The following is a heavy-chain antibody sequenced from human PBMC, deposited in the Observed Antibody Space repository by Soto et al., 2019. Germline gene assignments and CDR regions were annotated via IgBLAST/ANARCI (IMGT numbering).Heavy chain of an antibody. V-gene: IGHV3-23*01. CDR1: GFIFSTSGSAFSRYA. D-gene: IGHD3-16*01. J-gene: IGHJ4*02. CDR3: ATPAYDY. CDR2: ISGSGVRT. Sequence: GGSLRLSCAASGFIFSTSGSAFSRYAMTWVRQTPGKALEWVSSISGSGVRTYYSDSVRGRFTISRDNSKDRLYLEMNSVRAEDTAVYYCATPAYDYWGQGALVTVSS.